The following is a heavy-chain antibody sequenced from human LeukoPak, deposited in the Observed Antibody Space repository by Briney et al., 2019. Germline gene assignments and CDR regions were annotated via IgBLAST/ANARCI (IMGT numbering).Heavy chain of an antibody. CDR2: INPDSGGT. CDR1: GYTFTDAY. D-gene: IGHD3-3*01. CDR3: ARDRSIFGVVISGAFDI. Sequence: ASVKVSCKASGYTFTDAYIHWVRQAPGQGLEWMGWINPDSGGTNYAQKFQGRVTITADKSTSTAYMELSSLGSEDTAVYYCARDRSIFGVVISGAFDIWGQGTMVTVSS. J-gene: IGHJ3*02. V-gene: IGHV1-2*02.